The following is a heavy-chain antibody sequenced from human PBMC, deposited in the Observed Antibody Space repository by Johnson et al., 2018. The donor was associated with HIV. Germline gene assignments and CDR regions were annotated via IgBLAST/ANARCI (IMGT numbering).Heavy chain of an antibody. Sequence: VQLVESGGGVVRPGESLRLSCAGSGFTFSNYAMSWVRQAPGKGLEWVLAISGGGGSTYYADSVKGRFTISRDNSKNTLYLQMNSLRAEDTALYYCARDHITMIVVGAFDIWGQGTMVTVSS. J-gene: IGHJ3*02. V-gene: IGHV3-23*04. D-gene: IGHD3-22*01. CDR1: GFTFSNYA. CDR2: ISGGGGST. CDR3: ARDHITMIVVGAFDI.